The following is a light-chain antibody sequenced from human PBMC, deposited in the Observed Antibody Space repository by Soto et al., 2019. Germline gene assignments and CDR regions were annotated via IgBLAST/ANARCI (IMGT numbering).Light chain of an antibody. CDR1: QSVSSDY. V-gene: IGKV3-20*01. Sequence: DIVLTQSPGTLSLSPGERATLSCRASQSVSSDYLAWYQKRPGQAPRLLIYGASSRATGIPDRFSGSGSGTDFTLTISRLEPEDFAVYYCQQYGNSPRTFGPGTKVDIK. J-gene: IGKJ3*01. CDR3: QQYGNSPRT. CDR2: GAS.